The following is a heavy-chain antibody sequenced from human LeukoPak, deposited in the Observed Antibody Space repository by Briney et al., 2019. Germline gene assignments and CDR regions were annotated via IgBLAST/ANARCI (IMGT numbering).Heavy chain of an antibody. CDR1: GFTVSSNY. D-gene: IGHD4-17*01. Sequence: GGSLRLSCAASGFTVSSNYMSWVRQAPGKGLEWVSVIYSGGSTYYADSVKGRFTISRDNSKNTLYLQMNSLRAEDTAVYYCARYYGDYVPYYFDYWGQGTLVTVSS. V-gene: IGHV3-53*01. CDR3: ARYYGDYVPYYFDY. CDR2: IYSGGST. J-gene: IGHJ4*02.